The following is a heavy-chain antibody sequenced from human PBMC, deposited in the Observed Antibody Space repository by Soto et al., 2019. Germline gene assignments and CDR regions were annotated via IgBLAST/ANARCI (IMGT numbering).Heavy chain of an antibody. CDR2: INHSGST. CDR3: ARQGSY. J-gene: IGHJ4*02. Sequence: PSETLSLGGAVYGGSFSGYYWSWIRQPPGKGLEWIREINHSGSTNYNPSLKSRVTISVDTSKNQFSLKLSSVIAADTAVYYCARQGSYWGQGALVTVSS. V-gene: IGHV4-34*01. CDR1: GGSFSGYY.